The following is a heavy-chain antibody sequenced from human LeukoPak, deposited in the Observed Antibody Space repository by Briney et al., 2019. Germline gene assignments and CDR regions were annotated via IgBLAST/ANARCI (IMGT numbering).Heavy chain of an antibody. CDR2: IIPIFGTA. V-gene: IGHV1-69*05. Sequence: SVKVSCKASGYTFTSYDISWVRQAPGQGLEWMGGIIPIFGTANYAQKFQGRVTITTDESTSTAYMELSSLRSEDTAVYYCARAQWLGDYYYYMDVWGKGTTVTVSS. J-gene: IGHJ6*03. CDR3: ARAQWLGDYYYYMDV. CDR1: GYTFTSYD. D-gene: IGHD6-19*01.